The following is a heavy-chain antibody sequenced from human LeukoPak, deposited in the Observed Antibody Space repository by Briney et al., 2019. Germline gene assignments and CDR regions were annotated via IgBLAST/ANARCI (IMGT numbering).Heavy chain of an antibody. CDR2: ISHDGII. Sequence: RPGVSLRLSCETAGFTFSSYVMHWVRRTPGKGLVWVSRISHDGIISYADSVKGRFTISRDNAKNTLILQMNSLRVEDTAVYYCARDWVYKIDYWGRGTLVTVSS. CDR1: GFTFSSYV. J-gene: IGHJ4*02. V-gene: IGHV3-74*01. D-gene: IGHD5-24*01. CDR3: ARDWVYKIDY.